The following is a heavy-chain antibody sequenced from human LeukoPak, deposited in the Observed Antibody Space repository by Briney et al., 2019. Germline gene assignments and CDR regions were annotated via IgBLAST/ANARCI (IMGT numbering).Heavy chain of an antibody. J-gene: IGHJ4*02. CDR2: IQPGNPEI. CDR1: EYSFTSYW. Sequence: GESLKISCKASEYSFTSYWIGWVRQMPGKGLEWVGNIQPGNPEIRYSPSFQGQVTLSADKSISTAYLQWSSLKASDTAMYYCARRHYYYDRSGFYYYFDTWGQGTQVNVTS. CDR3: ARRHYYYDRSGFYYYFDT. D-gene: IGHD3-22*01. V-gene: IGHV5-51*01.